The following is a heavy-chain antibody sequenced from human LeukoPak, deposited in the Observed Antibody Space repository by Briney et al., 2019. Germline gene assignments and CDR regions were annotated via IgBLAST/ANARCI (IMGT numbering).Heavy chain of an antibody. CDR2: ISAYNGNT. CDR3: ARVGDGYNKRGSYYFDY. D-gene: IGHD5-24*01. CDR1: GYTFTSYG. J-gene: IGHJ4*02. Sequence: ASVKVSRKASGYTFTSYGISWVRQAPGQGLEWMGWISAYNGNTNYAQKLQGRVTMTTDTSTSTAYMELRSLRSDDTAVYYCARVGDGYNKRGSYYFDYWGQGTLVTVSS. V-gene: IGHV1-18*01.